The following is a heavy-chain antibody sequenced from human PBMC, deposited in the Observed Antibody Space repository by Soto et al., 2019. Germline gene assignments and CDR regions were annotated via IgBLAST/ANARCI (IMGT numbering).Heavy chain of an antibody. V-gene: IGHV3-74*01. J-gene: IGHJ5*02. D-gene: IGHD2-15*01. CDR1: GFIFSNFG. Sequence: GSLRLSCAASGFIFSNFGVHWVRHAPGKGLVWVSHINTDGSNTNYADSVKGRFTISRDNAKSTLFLQMNSLRDEDTAVYYCAREFCSGGNCYTYYFDPWGQGIPVTVSS. CDR2: INTDGSNT. CDR3: AREFCSGGNCYTYYFDP.